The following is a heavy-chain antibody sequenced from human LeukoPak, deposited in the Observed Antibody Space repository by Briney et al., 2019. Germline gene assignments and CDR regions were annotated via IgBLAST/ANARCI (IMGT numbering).Heavy chain of an antibody. J-gene: IGHJ2*01. CDR3: AKGSLAAAGPWYFDL. CDR2: ISWNSGSI. V-gene: IGHV3-9*01. D-gene: IGHD6-13*01. CDR1: GFTFDDYA. Sequence: PGGSLRLSCAASGFTFDDYAMHWVRQAPGKGLEWVSGISWNSGSIGYADSVKGRFTISRDNAKNSLYLQMNSLRAEDTALYYCAKGSLAAAGPWYFDLWGRGTLVTVSS.